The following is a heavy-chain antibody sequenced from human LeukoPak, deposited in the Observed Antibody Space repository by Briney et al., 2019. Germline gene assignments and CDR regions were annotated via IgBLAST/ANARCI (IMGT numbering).Heavy chain of an antibody. CDR1: GFTFSTYA. CDR2: LSGSGGST. CDR3: AKFEGLCGSANTCYHFDC. V-gene: IGHV3-23*01. Sequence: GGALRLSCDASGFTFSTYARSWVGQAPGGGREGVSGLSGSGGSTWYADSVNGRFTLSRDNSKTTVYLHMNSLRAEDTAVYYCAKFEGLCGSANTCYHFDCWGQGTLVTVSS. J-gene: IGHJ4*02. D-gene: IGHD2-2*01.